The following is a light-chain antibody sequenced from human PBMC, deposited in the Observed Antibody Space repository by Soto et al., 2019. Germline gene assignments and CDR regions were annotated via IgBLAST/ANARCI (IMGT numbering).Light chain of an antibody. CDR3: CSYAVTFYV. J-gene: IGLJ1*01. CDR1: NIGSES. Sequence: SYELTQPPSVSVAPGQTARITCGGNNIGSESVHWYQQRPGQAPVLVVYDDSDRPSGIPERFSGSNSANTATLTISGLQPEDEADYYCCSYAVTFYVFGTGTKVTVL. CDR2: DDS. V-gene: IGLV3-21*02.